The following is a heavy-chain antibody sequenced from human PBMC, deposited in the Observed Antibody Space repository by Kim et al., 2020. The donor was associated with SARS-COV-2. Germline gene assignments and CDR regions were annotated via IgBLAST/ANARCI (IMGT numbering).Heavy chain of an antibody. CDR1: GFTFSDYY. CDR2: ISSSSYT. Sequence: GGSLRLSCAASGFTFSDYYMSWIRQAPGKGLEWVSYISSSSYTNYADSVKGRFTISRDNAKNSLYLQMNSLRAEDTAVYYCARVGSYGGFFDYWGQGTLVTVSS. D-gene: IGHD5-18*01. CDR3: ARVGSYGGFFDY. J-gene: IGHJ4*02. V-gene: IGHV3-11*06.